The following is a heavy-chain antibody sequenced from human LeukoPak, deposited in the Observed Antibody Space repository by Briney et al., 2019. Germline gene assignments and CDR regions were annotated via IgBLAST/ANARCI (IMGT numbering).Heavy chain of an antibody. J-gene: IGHJ6*02. CDR1: GGSISSYY. V-gene: IGHV4-59*01. Sequence: SETLSLTCTVSGGSISSYYWSWIRQPPGKGLEWIGYIYYSGSTNYKPSLKSRVTISVDTSKNQFSLKLSSVTAADTAVYYCARYVGGYCSSTSCPSVGMDVWGQGTTVTVSS. CDR3: ARYVGGYCSSTSCPSVGMDV. D-gene: IGHD2-2*01. CDR2: IYYSGST.